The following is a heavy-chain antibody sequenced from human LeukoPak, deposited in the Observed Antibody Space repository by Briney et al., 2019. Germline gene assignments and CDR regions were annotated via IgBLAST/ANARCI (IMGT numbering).Heavy chain of an antibody. J-gene: IGHJ6*02. D-gene: IGHD6-13*01. CDR3: ARETAGYSSSWYPSYGMDV. Sequence: GRSLRLSCAASGFTFSSYAMHWVRQAPGKGLEWVAVTSYDGSNKYYADSVKGRFTISRDNSKNTLYLQMNSLRAEDTAVYYCARETAGYSSSWYPSYGMDVWGQGTTVTVSS. V-gene: IGHV3-30*04. CDR1: GFTFSSYA. CDR2: TSYDGSNK.